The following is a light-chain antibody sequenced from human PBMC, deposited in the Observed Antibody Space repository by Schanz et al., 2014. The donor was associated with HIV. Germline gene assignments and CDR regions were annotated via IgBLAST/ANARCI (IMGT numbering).Light chain of an antibody. CDR3: QQYDTYPYT. CDR1: QNVRSY. V-gene: IGKV3-15*01. Sequence: EIVLTQSPATLSLSPGERATLSCRANQNVRSYLAWYQQKPGQAPRLLIYGASTRATDIPARFSGSGSGTEFTLTISSLQPEDFATYYCQQYDTYPYTFGQGTTLDLK. CDR2: GAS. J-gene: IGKJ2*01.